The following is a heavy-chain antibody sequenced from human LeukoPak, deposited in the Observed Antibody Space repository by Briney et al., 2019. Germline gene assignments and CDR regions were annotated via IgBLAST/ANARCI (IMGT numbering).Heavy chain of an antibody. Sequence: ASVKVSCKASGGTFSSYDINWVRQATGQGLEWMGWMNPNSDNTGYAQKFQGRVTMTRNTSITTAYLELSSLRYDDTAVYYCARGRDFLSGYYSRFDSWGQGTLVTVSS. D-gene: IGHD3-3*01. V-gene: IGHV1-8*02. CDR1: GGTFSSYD. J-gene: IGHJ4*02. CDR2: MNPNSDNT. CDR3: ARGRDFLSGYYSRFDS.